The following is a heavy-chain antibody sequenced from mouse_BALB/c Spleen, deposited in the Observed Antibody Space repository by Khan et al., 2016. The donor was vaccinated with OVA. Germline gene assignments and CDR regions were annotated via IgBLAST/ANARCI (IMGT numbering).Heavy chain of an antibody. CDR2: IYPGSDNA. Sequence: QVRLQQSGPELVKPGASVKMSCKASGYTFTYYVITWVKQRTGQGLEWIGEIYPGSDNAYYNERFKGKATLTADKSSNTTHMQLSSLTSEDSAVYCSARGDGYYVYFDYWGQGTTLTVSS. J-gene: IGHJ2*01. V-gene: IGHV1-81*01. CDR1: GYTFTYYV. D-gene: IGHD2-3*01. CDR3: ARGDGYYVYFDY.